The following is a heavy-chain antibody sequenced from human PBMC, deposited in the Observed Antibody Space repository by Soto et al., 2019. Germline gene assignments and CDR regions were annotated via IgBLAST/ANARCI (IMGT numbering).Heavy chain of an antibody. V-gene: IGHV4-4*02. Sequence: SETLSLTCAASGGSISISNWWSWVRQPQGKGLEWIGEIYHSGSTNYNPSLKSRVTISVDKSKNQFSLKLSSVTAADTAVYYCARDQPPNYDFWSGGYYYGMDVWGQGTTVTVSS. D-gene: IGHD3-3*01. CDR1: GGSISISNW. CDR2: IYHSGST. J-gene: IGHJ6*02. CDR3: ARDQPPNYDFWSGGYYYGMDV.